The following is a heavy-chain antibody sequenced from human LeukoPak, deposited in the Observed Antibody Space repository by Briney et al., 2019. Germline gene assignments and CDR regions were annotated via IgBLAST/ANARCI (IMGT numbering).Heavy chain of an antibody. Sequence: SETLSITCAVYGGSFSGYYWSWIRQPPGKGLEWIGEINHSGSTNYNPSLKSRVTISVDTSKNQFSLKLSSVTAADTAVYYCARGRYYDFWSGLYYFGYWGQGTLVTVSS. CDR1: GGSFSGYY. J-gene: IGHJ4*02. V-gene: IGHV4-34*01. D-gene: IGHD3-3*01. CDR2: INHSGST. CDR3: ARGRYYDFWSGLYYFGY.